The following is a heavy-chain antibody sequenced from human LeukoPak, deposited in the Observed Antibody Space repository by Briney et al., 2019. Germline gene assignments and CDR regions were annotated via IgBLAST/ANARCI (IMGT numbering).Heavy chain of an antibody. V-gene: IGHV4-39*07. J-gene: IGHJ4*02. CDR2: LYCSGST. CDR3: ARVSNTWPHYYFDY. D-gene: IGHD1/OR15-1a*01. Sequence: PSETLSLTCTVSGGSISSSSDYWGWIRQPPGKGLEWIGNLYCSGSTYYNPSLKSRVTISVDTSKNQFSLKLSSVTAADTAVYYCARVSNTWPHYYFDYWGQGTLVTVSS. CDR1: GGSISSSSDY.